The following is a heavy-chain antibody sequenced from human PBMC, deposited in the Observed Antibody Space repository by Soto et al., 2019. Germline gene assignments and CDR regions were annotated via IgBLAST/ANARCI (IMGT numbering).Heavy chain of an antibody. V-gene: IGHV3-48*01. CDR2: ISSSSSTI. CDR3: AREDRGDSSGWYLQPLSDAFDI. J-gene: IGHJ3*02. D-gene: IGHD6-19*01. Sequence: GGSLRLSCAASGFTFSSYSMNWVRQAPGKGLEWVSYISSSSSTIYYADSVKGRFTISRDNAKNSLYLQMNSLRAEDTAVYYWAREDRGDSSGWYLQPLSDAFDIWGQGTMVTVSS. CDR1: GFTFSSYS.